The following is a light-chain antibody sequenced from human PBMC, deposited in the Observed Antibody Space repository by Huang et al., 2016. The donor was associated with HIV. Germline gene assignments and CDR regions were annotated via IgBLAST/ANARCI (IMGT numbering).Light chain of an antibody. V-gene: IGKV3-11*01. J-gene: IGKJ4*01. CDR2: DSF. CDR1: QNINNY. Sequence: DIVFTQSPATLSLSPGQRATLSCRASQNINNYLVWYQQKPGQAPRLLIYDSFNRATGIPARFSGSGSGTYFTLTINTLEPEDFAVYYCQQRGAWPLTFGGGTKVEIK. CDR3: QQRGAWPLT.